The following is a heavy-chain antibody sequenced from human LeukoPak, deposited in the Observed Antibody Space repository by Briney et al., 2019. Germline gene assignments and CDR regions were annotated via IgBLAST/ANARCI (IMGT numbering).Heavy chain of an antibody. CDR2: IYTSGST. CDR1: GGSISSYY. Sequence: SEALSLTCTVSGGSISSYYWSWIRQPAGKGLEWIGRIYTSGSTNYNPSLKSRVTMSVDTSKNQFSLKLSSVTAADTAVYYCARDSYYYGSGSPYFDYWGQGTLVTVSS. J-gene: IGHJ4*02. CDR3: ARDSYYYGSGSPYFDY. D-gene: IGHD3-10*01. V-gene: IGHV4-4*07.